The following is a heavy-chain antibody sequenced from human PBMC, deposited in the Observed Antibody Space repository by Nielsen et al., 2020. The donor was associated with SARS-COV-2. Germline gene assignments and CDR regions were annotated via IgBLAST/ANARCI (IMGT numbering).Heavy chain of an antibody. CDR2: ISAYNGNT. D-gene: IGHD3-3*01. CDR3: ARTPVRITIFGVVNPGNWFDP. CDR1: GGTFSSYG. J-gene: IGHJ5*02. V-gene: IGHV1-18*04. Sequence: ASVKVSCKTSGGTFSSYGISWVRQAPGQGLEWMGWISAYNGNTNYAQKLQGRVTMTTDTSTSTAYMELRSLRSDDTAVYYCARTPVRITIFGVVNPGNWFDPWGQGTLVTVSS.